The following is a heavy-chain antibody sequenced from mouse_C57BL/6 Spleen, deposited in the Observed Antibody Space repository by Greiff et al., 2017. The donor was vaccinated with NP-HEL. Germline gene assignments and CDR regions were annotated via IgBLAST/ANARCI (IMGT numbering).Heavy chain of an antibody. Sequence: VKLMESGPGLVQPSQSLSITCTVSGFSLTSYGVHWVRQSPGKGLEWLGVIWSGGSTDYNAAFISRLSISKDNSKSQVFFNMNSLQADDTAIYYCARNKSNDYYAMDYWGQGTSVTVSS. CDR1: GFSLTSYG. V-gene: IGHV2-2*01. J-gene: IGHJ4*01. CDR3: ARNKSNDYYAMDY. CDR2: IWSGGST. D-gene: IGHD2-5*01.